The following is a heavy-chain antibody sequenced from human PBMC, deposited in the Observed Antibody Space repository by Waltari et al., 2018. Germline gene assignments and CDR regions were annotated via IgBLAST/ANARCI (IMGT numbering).Heavy chain of an antibody. CDR2: IYYSGVT. CDR1: GGSISSSSYY. V-gene: IGHV4-39*07. Sequence: QLQLQESGPGLVKPSETLSLTCTVSGGSISSSSYYWGWIRQPPGKGLEWIGSIYYSGVTNYNPSLNSRVTISVDTSKNQFSLKLSSVTAADTAVYYCARDQKVQGVIITLDWFDPWGQGTLVTVSS. J-gene: IGHJ5*02. CDR3: ARDQKVQGVIITLDWFDP. D-gene: IGHD3-10*01.